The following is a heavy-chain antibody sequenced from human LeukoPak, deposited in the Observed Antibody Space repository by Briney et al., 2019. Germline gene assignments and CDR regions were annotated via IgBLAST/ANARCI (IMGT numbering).Heavy chain of an antibody. CDR1: GGSFSGYY. J-gene: IGHJ4*02. CDR2: INHSGST. Sequence: PSETLSLTCAVYGGSFSGYYWSWIRQPPGKGLEWIGEINHSGSTNYNPSLKSRVTISVDTSKNQFSLKLSSVTAADTAVYYCARGRPPSYINMIVVVTKYYFDYRGQGTLVTVSS. D-gene: IGHD3-22*01. V-gene: IGHV4-34*01. CDR3: ARGRPPSYINMIVVVTKYYFDY.